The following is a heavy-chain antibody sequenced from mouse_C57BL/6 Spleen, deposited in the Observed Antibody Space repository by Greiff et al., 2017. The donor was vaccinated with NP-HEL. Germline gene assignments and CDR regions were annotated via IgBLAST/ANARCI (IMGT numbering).Heavy chain of an antibody. CDR1: GFTFSSYT. CDR3: ARQPYGSSYDWDDAMDY. Sequence: EVNVVESGGGLVKPGGSLKLSCAASGFTFSSYTMSWVRQTPEKRLEWVATISGGGGNTYYPDSVKGRFTISRDNAKNTLYLQMSRLRSEDTALYYCARQPYGSSYDWDDAMDYWGQGTSVTVSS. V-gene: IGHV5-9*01. D-gene: IGHD1-1*01. J-gene: IGHJ4*01. CDR2: ISGGGGNT.